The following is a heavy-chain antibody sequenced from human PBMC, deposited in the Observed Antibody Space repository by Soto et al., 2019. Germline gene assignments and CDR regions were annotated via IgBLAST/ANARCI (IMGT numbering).Heavy chain of an antibody. CDR3: ARGVPAASLGWLFDP. J-gene: IGHJ5*02. D-gene: IGHD2-2*01. CDR1: GFTLSSYS. Sequence: GGSLRLSCAASGFTLSSYSMNWVRQAPGKGLEWVSSISSSSSYIYYADSVKGRFTISRDNAKNSLYLQMNSLRAEDTAVYYCARGVPAASLGWLFDPWGQGTLVTVSS. V-gene: IGHV3-21*01. CDR2: ISSSSSYI.